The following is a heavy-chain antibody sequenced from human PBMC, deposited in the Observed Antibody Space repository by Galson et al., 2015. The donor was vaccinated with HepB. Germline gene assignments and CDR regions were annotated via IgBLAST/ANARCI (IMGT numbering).Heavy chain of an antibody. V-gene: IGHV2-70*01. CDR3: ARIRRGSEFDY. Sequence: PALVKPTQTLTLTCTFSGFSLNTPKMCVAWIRQPPGKALEWLALIDWDDDKYYTPSLKTRLTISKDTSKNQVVLTMTSMDPADTASYYCARIRRGSEFDYWGQGTLVTVSS. CDR1: GFSLNTPKMC. CDR2: IDWDDDK. D-gene: IGHD1-26*01. J-gene: IGHJ4*02.